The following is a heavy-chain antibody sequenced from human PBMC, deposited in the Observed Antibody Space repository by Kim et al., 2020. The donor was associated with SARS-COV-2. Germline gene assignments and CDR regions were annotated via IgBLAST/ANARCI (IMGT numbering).Heavy chain of an antibody. D-gene: IGHD3-10*01. V-gene: IGHV4-31*03. J-gene: IGHJ2*01. Sequence: SETLSLTCTVSNGSITSGDSYWTWIRQHPGKGPEWIGYVYYSGSTSYNPSLRSRATISIDTTKNHFSLRLTSVTAADAAVYYCARDKGLWFEAKAYWYF. CDR2: VYYSGST. CDR1: NGSITSGDSY. CDR3: ARDKGLWFEAKAYWYF.